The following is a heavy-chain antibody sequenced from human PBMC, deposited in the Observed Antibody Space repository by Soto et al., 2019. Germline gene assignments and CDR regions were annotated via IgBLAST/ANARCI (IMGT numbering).Heavy chain of an antibody. CDR3: ARVRDYYDSSGYYYDNHYFDY. Sequence: QVQLQESGPGLVKPSETLSLTCTVSGGSISSYYWSWIRQPPGKGLEWIGYIYYSGSTNYNPSLKSRVTISVDTSKNQFSLKLSSVTAADTAVYYCARVRDYYDSSGYYYDNHYFDYWGQGTLVTVSS. V-gene: IGHV4-59*01. CDR2: IYYSGST. J-gene: IGHJ4*02. D-gene: IGHD3-22*01. CDR1: GGSISSYY.